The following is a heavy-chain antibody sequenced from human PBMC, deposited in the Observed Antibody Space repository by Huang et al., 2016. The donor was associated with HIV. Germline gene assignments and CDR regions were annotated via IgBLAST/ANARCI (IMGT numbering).Heavy chain of an antibody. CDR1: GDSVNNYY. J-gene: IGHJ4*02. CDR2: IYVTGTT. V-gene: IGHV4-4*07. CDR3: ARVKGSSWLGYYFDY. D-gene: IGHD6-13*01. Sequence: QVQLQESGPGMVKASETLSLTCIVSGDSVNNYYWSWIRQPAGKRLDGIGRIYVTGTTNCSPSLKSRVTMSLDVSKNQFSLTLKSLSVADTAVYFCARVKGSSWLGYYFDYWGQGIPVTVSS.